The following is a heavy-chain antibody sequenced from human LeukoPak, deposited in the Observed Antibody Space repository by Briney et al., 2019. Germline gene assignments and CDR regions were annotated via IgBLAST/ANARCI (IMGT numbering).Heavy chain of an antibody. CDR1: GVSIDSRSYY. V-gene: IGHV4-39*01. J-gene: IGHJ4*02. D-gene: IGHD2-15*01. CDR3: ARRSEFDNTHYHYFDY. Sequence: NPSETLSLTCTVSGVSIDSRSYYWDWIRQAPGKGLEWIGTIYHSGSTEYNPPLKSRVAIFVDMSKNQFSLILHSVAAADTAVYYCARRSEFDNTHYHYFDYWGQGALVTVSS. CDR2: IYHSGST.